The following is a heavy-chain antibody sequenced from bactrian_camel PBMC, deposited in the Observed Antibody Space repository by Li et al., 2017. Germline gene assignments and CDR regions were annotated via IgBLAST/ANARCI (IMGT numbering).Heavy chain of an antibody. J-gene: IGHJ6*01. D-gene: IGHD3*01. CDR2: ISSGGTT. V-gene: IGHV3S40*01. CDR1: GYITGSPC. Sequence: VQLVESGGGSVEAGGSLRLSCAVSGYITGSPCMAWVRQAPGKGLEWVSTISSGGTTFYADSVKGRFTIYQDNAANTVTLRMNSLKPEDTAMYYCAADAVYTRGADCDFANFDSWGQGTQVTVS. CDR3: AADAVYTRGADCDFANFDS.